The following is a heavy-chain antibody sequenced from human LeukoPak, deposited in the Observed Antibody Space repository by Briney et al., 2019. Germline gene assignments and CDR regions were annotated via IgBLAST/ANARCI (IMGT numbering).Heavy chain of an antibody. Sequence: GRSLRLSCAASGFTFDDYAMHWVRQAPGKGLEWVSGISWNSGSIGYADSVKGRFTISRDNAKKSLYLQMNSLRAEDTALYYCAKGAKEGWLHQYYFDYWGQGTLVTVSS. CDR3: AKGAKEGWLHQYYFDY. D-gene: IGHD5-24*01. J-gene: IGHJ4*02. CDR1: GFTFDDYA. CDR2: ISWNSGSI. V-gene: IGHV3-9*01.